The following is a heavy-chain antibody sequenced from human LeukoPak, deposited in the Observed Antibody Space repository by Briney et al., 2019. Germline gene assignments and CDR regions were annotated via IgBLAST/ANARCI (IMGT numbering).Heavy chain of an antibody. CDR2: IYIAGST. CDR3: AREQDHTFDI. D-gene: IGHD1-14*01. CDR1: GLTVSSNY. J-gene: IGHJ3*02. V-gene: IGHV3-66*01. Sequence: GGSLRLSCAASGLTVSSNYMTWLRQAPGRGLEWVSLIYIAGSTTYADSVRGRFTISRDNSKNTLYLQMNSLRAEDTAMYYCAREQDHTFDIWGQGTMVTVPS.